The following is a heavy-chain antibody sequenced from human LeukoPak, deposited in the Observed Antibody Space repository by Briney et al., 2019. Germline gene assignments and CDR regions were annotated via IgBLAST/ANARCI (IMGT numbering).Heavy chain of an antibody. D-gene: IGHD3-22*01. CDR1: GFTFSSYS. J-gene: IGHJ6*03. CDR3: AGDRSGYYSLGPNYYYYMDV. Sequence: GGSLRLSCAASGFTFSSYSMNWVRQAPGKGLEWVSSISSSSSYIYYADSVKGRFTISRDNAKNSLYLQMNSLRAEDTAVYYCAGDRSGYYSLGPNYYYYMDVWGKGTTVTVSS. CDR2: ISSSSSYI. V-gene: IGHV3-21*01.